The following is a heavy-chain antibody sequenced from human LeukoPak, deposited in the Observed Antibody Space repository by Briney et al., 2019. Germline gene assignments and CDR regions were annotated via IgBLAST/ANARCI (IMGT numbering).Heavy chain of an antibody. Sequence: GESLKISCKGSGYSFNTYWIGWVRQMPGKGLEWMGIIYPGDSDTRYSPSFQGQVTISADKSINTAFLQWSSLKASDTAMYYCAYAVGDYDSFDYWGQGTLVTVSS. CDR2: IYPGDSDT. CDR1: GYSFNTYW. J-gene: IGHJ4*02. V-gene: IGHV5-51*01. CDR3: AYAVGDYDSFDY. D-gene: IGHD3-22*01.